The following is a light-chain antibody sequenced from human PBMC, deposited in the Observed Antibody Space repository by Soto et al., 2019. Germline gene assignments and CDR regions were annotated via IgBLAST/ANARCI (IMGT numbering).Light chain of an antibody. J-gene: IGLJ3*02. CDR2: DVS. Sequence: QSALTQPASVSGSPGQSITISCTGTSSDVGNYNYVSRYQYHPGKAPKLMIFDVSHRPSGVSDRFSGSKSGNTASLTISGLQAEDEADFYCRSYTSSSARVFGGGTKLTVL. CDR1: SSDVGNYNY. CDR3: RSYTSSSARV. V-gene: IGLV2-14*03.